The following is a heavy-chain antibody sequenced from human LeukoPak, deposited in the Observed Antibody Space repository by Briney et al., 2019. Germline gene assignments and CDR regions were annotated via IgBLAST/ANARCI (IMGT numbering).Heavy chain of an antibody. D-gene: IGHD2-15*01. CDR3: ARASLPRDIVVVVAARLATAYDY. CDR2: IYYSGST. Sequence: SQTLSLTCTVSGGSISSSSYYWGWIRQPPGKGLEWIGSIYYSGSTYYNPSLKSRVTISVDTSKNQFSLRLSSVTAAETAVYYCARASLPRDIVVVVAARLATAYDYWGQGTLVTVSS. V-gene: IGHV4-39*01. J-gene: IGHJ4*02. CDR1: GGSISSSSYY.